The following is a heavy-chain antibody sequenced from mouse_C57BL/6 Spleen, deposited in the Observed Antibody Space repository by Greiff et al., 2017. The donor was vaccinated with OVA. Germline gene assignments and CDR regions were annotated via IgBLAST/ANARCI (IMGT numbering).Heavy chain of an antibody. CDR3: ARGIYYGYSAWFAY. Sequence: QVQLQQPGAELVKPGASVKLSCKASGYTFTSYWMHWVKQRPGRGLEWIGRIDPNSGGTKYNEKFKSKATLTVDKPSSTAYMQLSSLTSEDSAVYYCARGIYYGYSAWFAYWGQGTLVTVSA. CDR1: GYTFTSYW. V-gene: IGHV1-72*01. J-gene: IGHJ3*01. D-gene: IGHD2-2*01. CDR2: IDPNSGGT.